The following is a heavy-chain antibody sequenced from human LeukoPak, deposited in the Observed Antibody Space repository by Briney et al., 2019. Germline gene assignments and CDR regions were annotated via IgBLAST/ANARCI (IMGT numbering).Heavy chain of an antibody. Sequence: GGSPRLSCAASGFTVSSNYMSWVRQAPGKGLEWVSVIYSGGSTYYADSVKGRFTISRDNSKNTLYLQMNSLRAEDTAVYYCARGPRIAVAGVFDYWGQGTLVTVSS. D-gene: IGHD6-19*01. CDR2: IYSGGST. CDR3: ARGPRIAVAGVFDY. J-gene: IGHJ4*02. CDR1: GFTVSSNY. V-gene: IGHV3-53*01.